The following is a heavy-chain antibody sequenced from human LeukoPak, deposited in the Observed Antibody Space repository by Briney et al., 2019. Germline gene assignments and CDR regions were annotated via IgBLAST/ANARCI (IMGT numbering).Heavy chain of an antibody. J-gene: IGHJ6*02. D-gene: IGHD1-26*01. CDR1: GSTFTGYY. Sequence: ASVKVSCKASGSTFTGYYMHWVRQAPGQGLEWMGWINPNSGGTNYAQKFQGRVTMTRDASISTAYMELSRLRPDDTAVYYCARDPLSGSYADYYYGMDVWGQGTTVTVSS. V-gene: IGHV1-2*02. CDR2: INPNSGGT. CDR3: ARDPLSGSYADYYYGMDV.